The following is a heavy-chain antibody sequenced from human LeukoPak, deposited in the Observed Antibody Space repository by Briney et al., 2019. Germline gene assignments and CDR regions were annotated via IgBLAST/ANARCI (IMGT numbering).Heavy chain of an antibody. J-gene: IGHJ4*02. CDR2: IYTSGST. CDR1: GGSISSGSYY. D-gene: IGHD1-20*01. V-gene: IGHV4-61*02. CDR3: ARDRLTGTTDD. Sequence: PSQTLSLTXTVSGGSISSGSYYWSWVRQPAGKGLEWIGRIYTSGSTNYNPSLKSRVTISVDTSKNQFSLKLSSVTAADTAVYYCARDRLTGTTDDWGQGTLVTVSS.